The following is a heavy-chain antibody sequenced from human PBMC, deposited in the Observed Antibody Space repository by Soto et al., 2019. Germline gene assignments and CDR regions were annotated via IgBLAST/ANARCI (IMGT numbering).Heavy chain of an antibody. CDR2: INGYTGNT. D-gene: IGHD3-16*01. CDR1: GYTFTSYG. CDR3: ARSLVTGKGGMAV. J-gene: IGHJ6*02. V-gene: IGHV1-18*01. Sequence: QVQLVQSGAEVKKPGASVKVSCKTSGYTFTSYGLSWVRQAPGQGLEWMGWINGYTGNTNYAQKFQGRVTMTTDTSTNTAYLALWTLISDDTAVYYCARSLVTGKGGMAVWGQGTTVTVSS.